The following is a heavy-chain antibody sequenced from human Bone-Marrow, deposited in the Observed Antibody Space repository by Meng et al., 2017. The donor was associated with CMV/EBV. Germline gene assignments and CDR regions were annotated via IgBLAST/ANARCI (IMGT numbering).Heavy chain of an antibody. V-gene: IGHV1-46*01. Sequence: ASVKVSCKASGYTFTSYDINWVRQAPGQGLEWMGIINPSGGSTSYAQKFQGRVTMTRDTSTSTVYMELSSLRSEDTAVYYCAADCSSTSCYLFSYWGQGTLVTVSS. CDR1: GYTFTSYD. J-gene: IGHJ4*02. CDR3: AADCSSTSCYLFSY. D-gene: IGHD2-2*01. CDR2: INPSGGST.